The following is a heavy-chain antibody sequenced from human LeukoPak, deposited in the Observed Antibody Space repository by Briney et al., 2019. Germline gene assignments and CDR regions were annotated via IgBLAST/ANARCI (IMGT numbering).Heavy chain of an antibody. D-gene: IGHD2-2*01. V-gene: IGHV3-30*02. CDR1: GFTFSSYG. J-gene: IGHJ4*02. CDR3: AKGQYQLPWASYDD. CDR2: IRYDESNK. Sequence: PGGSLRLSCAASGFTFSSYGMHWVRQAPGKGLEWVAFIRYDESNKYYADSVKGRFTISRDNSKNTLYLQMNSLRAEDTAVYYCAKGQYQLPWASYDDWGQGTLVTVSS.